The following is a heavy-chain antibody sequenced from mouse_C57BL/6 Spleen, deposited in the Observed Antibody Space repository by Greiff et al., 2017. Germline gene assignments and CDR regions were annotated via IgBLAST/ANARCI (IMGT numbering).Heavy chain of an antibody. V-gene: IGHV1-52*01. D-gene: IGHD2-3*01. Sequence: QVQLQQPGAELVRPGSSVKLSCKASGYTFTSYWMHWVKQRPIQGLEWIGNIDPSDSETHYTQKFKDKATLTVDKTSSTAYMQLSSLTSEDSAGYYCAITLYDYYAMDYWGQGTSVTVSS. CDR2: IDPSDSET. CDR1: GYTFTSYW. CDR3: AITLYDYYAMDY. J-gene: IGHJ4*01.